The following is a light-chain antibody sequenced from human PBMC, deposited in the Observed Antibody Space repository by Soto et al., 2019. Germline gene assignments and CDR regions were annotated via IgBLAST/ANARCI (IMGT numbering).Light chain of an antibody. V-gene: IGKV1-33*01. CDR1: QDIRKY. J-gene: IGKJ2*01. CDR2: DAS. CDR3: QQYDHPPYT. Sequence: DIQMTQSPSSLSASVGDRVTITCQASQDIRKYLSWYQQEPGKAPKLLIYDASNLERGVPSRFSGSGSGTDFSLTVDSLQPEDTATYYCQQYDHPPYTFGQGTKLEIK.